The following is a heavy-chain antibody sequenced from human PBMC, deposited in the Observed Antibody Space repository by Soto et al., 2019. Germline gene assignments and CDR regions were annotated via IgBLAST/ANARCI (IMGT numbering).Heavy chain of an antibody. CDR2: IYYSGTT. CDR3: ARREIQGPIDY. D-gene: IGHD1-26*01. CDR1: GYSISSSNW. J-gene: IGHJ4*02. Sequence: QVQLQESGPGLVKPSDTLSLTCAVSGYSISSSNWWGWIRQPPGKGLEWIGYIYYSGTTYYNPSLKSRVTMSVDTAKNQFSLKLTAVTAVDTAVYYCARREIQGPIDYWGQGTLVTVSS. V-gene: IGHV4-28*01.